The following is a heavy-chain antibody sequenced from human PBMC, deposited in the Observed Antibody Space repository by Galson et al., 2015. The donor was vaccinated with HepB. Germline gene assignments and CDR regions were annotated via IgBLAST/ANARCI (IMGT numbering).Heavy chain of an antibody. CDR1: GYTFTSYG. CDR3: ARDLWAVYDWNPAPFDP. CDR2: ISAYNGNT. D-gene: IGHD1-20*01. J-gene: IGHJ5*02. Sequence: SVKVSCKASGYTFTSYGISWVRQAPGQGLEWMGWISAYNGNTNYAQKLQGRVTMTTDTSTSTAYMELRSLRSDDTAVYYRARDLWAVYDWNPAPFDPWGQGTLVTVSS. V-gene: IGHV1-18*04.